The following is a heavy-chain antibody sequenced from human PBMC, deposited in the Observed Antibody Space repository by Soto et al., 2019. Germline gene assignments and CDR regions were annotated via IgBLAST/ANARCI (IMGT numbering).Heavy chain of an antibody. Sequence: GSGPTLVNPTQPLTLTCTFSGFSLSPSGRSVSWIRQPPGKALEWLARIDWDDDKYYSTSLKTRLTISKDTSKNQVVLTMTNMDPVDTATYYCARMPSIGSSGRLGLDYWGQGTLVTVSS. J-gene: IGHJ4*02. CDR1: GFSLSPSGRS. CDR2: IDWDDDK. CDR3: ARMPSIGSSGRLGLDY. V-gene: IGHV2-70*11. D-gene: IGHD6-19*01.